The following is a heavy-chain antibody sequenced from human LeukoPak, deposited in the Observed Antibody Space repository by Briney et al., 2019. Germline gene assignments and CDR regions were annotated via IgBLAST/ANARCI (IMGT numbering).Heavy chain of an antibody. J-gene: IGHJ4*02. D-gene: IGHD2-2*01. CDR2: IYHSGST. V-gene: IGHV4-38-2*02. CDR3: ARDFNIVVVPAASFDY. CDR1: GYSISSGYY. Sequence: SSETLSLTCTVSGYSISSGYYWGWIRQPPGKGLEWIGSIYHSGSTYYNPSLKSRVTISVDTSKNQFSLKLSSVTAADTAVYYRARDFNIVVVPAASFDYWGQGTLVTVSS.